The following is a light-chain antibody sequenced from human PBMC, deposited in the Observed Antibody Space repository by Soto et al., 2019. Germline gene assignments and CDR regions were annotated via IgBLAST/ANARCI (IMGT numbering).Light chain of an antibody. V-gene: IGLV2-14*02. CDR2: EVT. CDR3: SSYTSSSTLV. J-gene: IGLJ1*01. Sequence: QSVMTQPASVSGSRRQSITISCTGTNSDVGSYNLVSWFQQHPGKAPKLVIYEVTKRPSGVSDRFSGSKSGNTASLTISGLQAEDEADYYCSSYTSSSTLVFGTGTKVTVL. CDR1: NSDVGSYNL.